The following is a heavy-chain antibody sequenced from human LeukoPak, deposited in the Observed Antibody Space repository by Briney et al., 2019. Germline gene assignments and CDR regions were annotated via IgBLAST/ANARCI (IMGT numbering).Heavy chain of an antibody. D-gene: IGHD6-13*01. CDR1: GYTFTGYY. V-gene: IGHV1-2*02. CDR3: ARAGSIAAAGNFDC. Sequence: ASVKVSCKASGYTFTGYYMHWVRQAPGQGLEWMGWINPNSGGTNYAQKFQGRVTMTRDTSISTAYMELSRLRSDDTAVYYCARAGSIAAAGNFDCWGQGTLVTVSP. J-gene: IGHJ4*02. CDR2: INPNSGGT.